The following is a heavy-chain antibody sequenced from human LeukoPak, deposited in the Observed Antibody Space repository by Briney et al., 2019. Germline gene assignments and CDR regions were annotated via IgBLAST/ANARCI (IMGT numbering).Heavy chain of an antibody. CDR1: GFTFSNYW. D-gene: IGHD6-13*01. Sequence: GGSLRVSCAASGFTFSNYWMHWVRQAPGKGPVWVSRIKSDGSSTRFADSAQGRFTISRDNGKNTLYLQMNSLRAEDTAVYYCARGGDSSNWYPGYFDYWGQGALVTVSS. V-gene: IGHV3-74*01. CDR3: ARGGDSSNWYPGYFDY. CDR2: IKSDGSST. J-gene: IGHJ4*02.